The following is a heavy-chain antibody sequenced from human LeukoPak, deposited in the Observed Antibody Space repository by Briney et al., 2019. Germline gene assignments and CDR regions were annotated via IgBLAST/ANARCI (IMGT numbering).Heavy chain of an antibody. CDR3: ARDLYCTNGVCYISLGY. D-gene: IGHD2-8*01. V-gene: IGHV3-48*03. Sequence: QAGGSLRLSCAASGFTFSDHEMLWVRQAPGKGLEWVSYISSSSSTIHYADSVKGRFIISRDNAKKSLFLQMNSLRAEDTALYYCARDLYCTNGVCYISLGYWGQGTLVTVSS. CDR1: GFTFSDHE. J-gene: IGHJ4*02. CDR2: ISSSSSTI.